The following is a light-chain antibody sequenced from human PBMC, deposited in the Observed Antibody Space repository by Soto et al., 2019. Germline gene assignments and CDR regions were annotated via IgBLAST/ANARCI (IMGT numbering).Light chain of an antibody. CDR1: ALPKPY. Sequence: SYELTQPPSVSVSPGQTARITCSGDALPKPYAYWYQQKPGQAPVLVIYKDSERPSGIPERFPGSNSGSTVTLTISGVQAEDEDDYYCQSADSSGTYPNWVFGGGTKLTVL. V-gene: IGLV3-25*03. CDR2: KDS. J-gene: IGLJ3*02. CDR3: QSADSSGTYPNWV.